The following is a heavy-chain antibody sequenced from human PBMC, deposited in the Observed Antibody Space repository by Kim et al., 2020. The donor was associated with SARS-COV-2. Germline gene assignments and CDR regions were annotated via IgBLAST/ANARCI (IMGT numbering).Heavy chain of an antibody. Sequence: SETLSLTCAVYGGSFSGYYWSWIRQPPGKGLEWIGEINHSGSTNYNPSLKSRVTISVDTSKNQFSLKLSSVTAADTAVYYCARGFHGDYYYYYGMDVWGQGTTVTVSS. CDR1: GGSFSGYY. V-gene: IGHV4-34*01. J-gene: IGHJ6*02. CDR2: INHSGST. D-gene: IGHD4-17*01. CDR3: ARGFHGDYYYYYGMDV.